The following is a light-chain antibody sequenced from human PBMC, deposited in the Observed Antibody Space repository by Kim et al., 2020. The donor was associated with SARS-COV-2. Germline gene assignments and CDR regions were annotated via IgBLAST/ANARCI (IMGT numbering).Light chain of an antibody. CDR3: QQYFSTPYT. CDR2: WAS. V-gene: IGKV4-1*01. CDR1: QSVLYSSTNKNY. J-gene: IGKJ2*01. Sequence: DIVMTQSPDSLAVSLGETATINCRSSQSVLYSSTNKNYLAWYQQKAGQPPKLLISWASARESGVPDRFSGSGSGTDFSLTITTLQAEDVAVYHCQQYFSTPYTFGQGTKLEIK.